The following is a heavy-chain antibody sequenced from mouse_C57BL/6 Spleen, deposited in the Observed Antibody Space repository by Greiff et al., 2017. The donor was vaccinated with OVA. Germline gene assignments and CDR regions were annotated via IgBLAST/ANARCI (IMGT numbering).Heavy chain of an antibody. D-gene: IGHD2-2*01. J-gene: IGHJ3*01. CDR2: IYPGDGDT. Sequence: VQLQQSGPELVKPGASVKISCKASGYAFSSSWMNWVKQRPGKGLEWIGRIYPGDGDTNYNGKFKGKATLTADKSSSTAYMQLSSLTSEDSAVYVCAREGRGLPSYWGQGTLVTVSA. CDR3: AREGRGLPSY. V-gene: IGHV1-82*01. CDR1: GYAFSSSW.